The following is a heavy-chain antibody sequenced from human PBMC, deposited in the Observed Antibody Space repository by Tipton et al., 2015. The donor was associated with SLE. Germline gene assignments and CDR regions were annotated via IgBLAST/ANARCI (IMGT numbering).Heavy chain of an antibody. D-gene: IGHD2-2*01. Sequence: SLRLSCAASGFTFSRYGMHWVRQAPGKGLEWVAFIRYDGSNKYYADSVKGRFPISRDNSKNTLYLQMNSLRAEDTAVYYCAKVPGGPAAIGYYYGMDVWGQGTTVTVSS. CDR2: IRYDGSNK. CDR1: GFTFSRYG. V-gene: IGHV3-30*02. CDR3: AKVPGGPAAIGYYYGMDV. J-gene: IGHJ6*02.